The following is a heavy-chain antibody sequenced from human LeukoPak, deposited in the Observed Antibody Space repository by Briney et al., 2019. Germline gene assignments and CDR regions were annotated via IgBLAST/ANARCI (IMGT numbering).Heavy chain of an antibody. CDR3: ARGTTYDFWTSRYYFDY. V-gene: IGHV4-4*07. J-gene: IGHJ4*02. CDR1: GGSISSYY. D-gene: IGHD3-3*01. CDR2: IYTSGST. Sequence: PSETLSLTCTVSGGSISSYYWSWIRQPAGKGLEWIGRIYTSGSTNYNPSLKSRVTMSVDTSKNQFSLQLSSVTAADTAVYYCARGTTYDFWTSRYYFDYWGQGTLVTVSS.